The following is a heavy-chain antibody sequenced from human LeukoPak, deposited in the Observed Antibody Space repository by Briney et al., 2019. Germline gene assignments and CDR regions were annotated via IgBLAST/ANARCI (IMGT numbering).Heavy chain of an antibody. CDR1: GGSFSDYY. Sequence: SETLSLTCGVSGGSFSDYYWTWISQPPGKGLEWIGEINHVGVTNYSPSLESRVTISVDTSKKQFSLQLRSVTAADTAVYYCATIMSTWAVGGTDYWGQGTLVTVSS. J-gene: IGHJ4*02. V-gene: IGHV4-34*01. CDR3: ATIMSTWAVGGTDY. CDR2: INHVGVT. D-gene: IGHD6-19*01.